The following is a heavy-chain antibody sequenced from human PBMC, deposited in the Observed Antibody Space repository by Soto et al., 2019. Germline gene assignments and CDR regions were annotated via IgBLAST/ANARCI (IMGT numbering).Heavy chain of an antibody. Sequence: SETLSLTCTVSGGSISRYYWSWIRQPPGKGLEWIGYIYNSGTTDYNPSLKSRVTISGDTSKNQFSLKLSSATAADTAVYYCQRPIGWGRFDPWGQGTLVTVSS. J-gene: IGHJ5*02. D-gene: IGHD3-16*01. CDR1: GGSISRYY. CDR3: QRPIGWGRFDP. V-gene: IGHV4-59*12. CDR2: IYNSGTT.